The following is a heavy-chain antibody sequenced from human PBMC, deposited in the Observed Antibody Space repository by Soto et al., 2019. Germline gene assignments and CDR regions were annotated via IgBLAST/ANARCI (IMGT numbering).Heavy chain of an antibody. V-gene: IGHV1-46*01. J-gene: IGHJ6*02. Sequence: QVQLVQSGAEVRKPGASVRVSCKAAGYTFSITYLHWLRQAPGQGLEWLGLVYPSGGGTNYKESFRGRLNKTRNTSRLTVYMDLRRLTSEDTAIYYCGRGNCSGGNCYNGLDVWGQGTTVTVSS. CDR1: GYTFSITY. D-gene: IGHD2-15*01. CDR2: VYPSGGGT. CDR3: GRGNCSGGNCYNGLDV.